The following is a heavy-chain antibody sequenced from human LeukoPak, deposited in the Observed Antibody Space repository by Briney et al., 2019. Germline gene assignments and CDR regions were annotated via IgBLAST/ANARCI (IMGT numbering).Heavy chain of an antibody. Sequence: ASEKVSCKASGYTFTGYYMHWVRQAPGQGLEWMGWINPNSGGTNYAQKFQGRVTMTRDTSISTAYMELSRLRSDDTAVYYCARGRSYYDSSGYYGGPTYWGQGTLVTVSS. V-gene: IGHV1-2*02. CDR3: ARGRSYYDSSGYYGGPTY. CDR1: GYTFTGYY. J-gene: IGHJ4*02. CDR2: INPNSGGT. D-gene: IGHD3-22*01.